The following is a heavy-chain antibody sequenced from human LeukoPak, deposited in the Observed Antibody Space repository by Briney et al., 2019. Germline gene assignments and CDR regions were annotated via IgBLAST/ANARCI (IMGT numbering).Heavy chain of an antibody. D-gene: IGHD4-17*01. CDR1: GGSFSGYY. Sequence: PSETLSLTCAVYGGSFSGYYWSWIRQPPGKGLEWIGEINHSGSTNYNPSLKSRVTISVDTSKNQFSLKLSSVTAADTAVYYCARTGGEDTRDYYYYYGMDVWGQGTTVTVSS. V-gene: IGHV4-34*01. CDR3: ARTGGEDTRDYYYYYGMDV. J-gene: IGHJ6*02. CDR2: INHSGST.